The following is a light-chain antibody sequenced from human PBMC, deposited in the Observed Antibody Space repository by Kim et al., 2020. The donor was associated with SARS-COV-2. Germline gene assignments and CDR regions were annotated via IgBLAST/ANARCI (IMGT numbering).Light chain of an antibody. J-gene: IGLJ2*01. Sequence: SSELTQDPAVSVALGQTVRITCQGDSLRSFYATWYQQRPRQAPVLVIDGRNNRPSGLPDSFSGSCAGNTASLTISGAQAEDEADFYCQSRDSGGNVLFGGGTKLTVL. CDR1: SLRSFY. CDR3: QSRDSGGNVL. CDR2: GRN. V-gene: IGLV3-19*01.